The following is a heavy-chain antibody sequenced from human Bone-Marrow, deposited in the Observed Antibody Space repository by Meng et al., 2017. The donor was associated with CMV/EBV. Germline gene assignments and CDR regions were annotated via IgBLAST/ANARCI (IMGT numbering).Heavy chain of an antibody. CDR3: ARGQDDFWSGYYTF. V-gene: IGHV3-7*01. Sequence: GESLKISCAASGFTFSSYWMSWVRQAPGKGLEWVANIKQDGSEKYYVDSVKGRFTISRDNAKNSLYLQMNSLRAEDTAVYYCARGQDDFWSGYYTFWGQGTLVTVSS. J-gene: IGHJ4*02. CDR2: IKQDGSEK. CDR1: GFTFSSYW. D-gene: IGHD3-3*01.